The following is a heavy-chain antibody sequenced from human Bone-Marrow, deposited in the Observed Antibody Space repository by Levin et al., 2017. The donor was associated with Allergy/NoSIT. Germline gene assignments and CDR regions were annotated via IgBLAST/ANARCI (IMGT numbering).Heavy chain of an antibody. J-gene: IGHJ5*02. CDR1: GFTFGDSA. CDR2: IRGKAFRGTT. Sequence: GGSLRLSCTASGFTFGDSAMTWVRQAPGRGLEWVGFIRGKAFRGTTDYAASVRGRVTISRDDSKSVAYLQINSLKTEDTAVYYCCRGGYDFWSGSFDPWGQGTLVIVSS. D-gene: IGHD3-3*01. CDR3: CRGGYDFWSGSFDP. V-gene: IGHV3-49*04.